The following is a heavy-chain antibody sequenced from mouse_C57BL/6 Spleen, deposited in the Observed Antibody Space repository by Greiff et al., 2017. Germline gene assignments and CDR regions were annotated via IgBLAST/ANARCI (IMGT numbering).Heavy chain of an antibody. CDR3: ARPYGNYGLDY. J-gene: IGHJ2*01. V-gene: IGHV2-2*01. Sequence: VQLQQSGPGLVQPSQSLSITCTVSGFSLTSYGVHWVRQSPGTGLEWLGVIWSGGSTDYNAAFISRLSISKDNSKSQVFFKMNSLQADDTAIYYCARPYGNYGLDYWGQGTTLTVSS. D-gene: IGHD2-1*01. CDR1: GFSLTSYG. CDR2: IWSGGST.